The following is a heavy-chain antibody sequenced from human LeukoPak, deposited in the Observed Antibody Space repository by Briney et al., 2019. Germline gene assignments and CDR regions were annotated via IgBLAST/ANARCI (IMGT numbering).Heavy chain of an antibody. CDR3: AKSVGATLFDY. V-gene: IGHV3-23*01. J-gene: IGHJ4*02. Sequence: PGGTLRLSCAASGFIFRSCSMSWVRQAPGKGREWVSGISGSCGSTYYTDSVKGRFTISRDNSKNTLYLQMNSLRAEDTAVYYCAKSVGATLFDYWGQGTLVTVSS. CDR2: ISGSCGST. CDR1: GFIFRSCS. D-gene: IGHD1-26*01.